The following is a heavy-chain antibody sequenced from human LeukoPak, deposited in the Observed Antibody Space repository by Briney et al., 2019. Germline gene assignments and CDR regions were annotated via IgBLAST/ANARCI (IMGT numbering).Heavy chain of an antibody. CDR3: ARDKPPHFDY. CDR1: GGSISSGDYY. CDR2: IYYSGST. Sequence: SQTLSLTCTVSGGSISSGDYYWRWIRQPPGKGLEWIGYIYYSGSTYYNPSLKSRVTISVDTSKNQFSLKLSPVTAADTAVYYCARDKPPHFDYWGQGTLVTVSS. J-gene: IGHJ4*02. V-gene: IGHV4-30-4*01.